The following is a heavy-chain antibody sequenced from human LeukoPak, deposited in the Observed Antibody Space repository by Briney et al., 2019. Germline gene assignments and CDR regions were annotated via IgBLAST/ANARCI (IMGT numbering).Heavy chain of an antibody. CDR1: GFTVSSNH. CDR3: ARGDSSGYCIVYGIDS. V-gene: IGHV3-74*01. D-gene: IGHD3-22*01. J-gene: IGHJ4*02. Sequence: GGSLRLSCAASGFTVSSNHMSWVRQAPGKGLVWVSRINRDGSSTIYADFVKGRLTISRDNAKNTLYLQMNSLRDEDTAVYYCARGDSSGYCIVYGIDSWGQGSLVTVSS. CDR2: INRDGSST.